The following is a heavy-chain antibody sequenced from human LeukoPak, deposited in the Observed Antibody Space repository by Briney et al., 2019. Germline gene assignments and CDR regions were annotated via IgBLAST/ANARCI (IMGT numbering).Heavy chain of an antibody. CDR2: ISSSSSYI. J-gene: IGHJ3*02. D-gene: IGHD6-6*01. CDR1: GFTFSSYS. V-gene: IGHV3-21*01. Sequence: PGGSLRLSCAASGFTFSSYSMNWVRQAPGKGLEWVSSISSSSSYIYYADSVKGRFTISRDNAKNSLYLQMNSLRAEDTAVYYCARDRIAAPFDAFDIWGQGTMVTVSS. CDR3: ARDRIAAPFDAFDI.